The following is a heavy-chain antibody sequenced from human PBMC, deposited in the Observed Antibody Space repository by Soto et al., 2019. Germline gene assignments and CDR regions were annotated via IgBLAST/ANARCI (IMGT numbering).Heavy chain of an antibody. V-gene: IGHV3-7*05. Sequence: EVQLVESGGDLVQPGGSLRLSCAASGFSFGSSWMTWVRQAPGKGLEWVANIKKDGSKINYLDSVRVRFTVSRDNAKNSLYLEMNSLRAAYTALYYCARDVSPGSSSLYLDAFDIRGQGTMVTVSS. CDR3: ARDVSPGSSSLYLDAFDI. CDR1: GFSFGSSW. D-gene: IGHD6-13*01. J-gene: IGHJ3*02. CDR2: IKKDGSKI.